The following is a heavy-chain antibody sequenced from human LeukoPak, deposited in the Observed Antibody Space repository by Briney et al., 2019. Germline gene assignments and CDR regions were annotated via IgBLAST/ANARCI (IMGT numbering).Heavy chain of an antibody. Sequence: PSETLSLTCTVSGGSISSGGYYWSWIRQHPGKGLEWIGYIYYSGSTYYNPSLKSRVTISVDTSKNQFSLKLGSVTAADTAVYYCARHYGGNSFDYWGQGTLVTVSS. J-gene: IGHJ4*02. V-gene: IGHV4-31*03. CDR3: ARHYGGNSFDY. D-gene: IGHD4-23*01. CDR2: IYYSGST. CDR1: GGSISSGGYY.